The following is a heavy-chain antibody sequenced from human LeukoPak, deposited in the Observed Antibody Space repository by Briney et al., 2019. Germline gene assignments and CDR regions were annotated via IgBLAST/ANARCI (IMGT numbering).Heavy chain of an antibody. V-gene: IGHV3-23*01. CDR1: GFIFSSYG. J-gene: IGHJ4*02. D-gene: IGHD3-10*01. Sequence: PGGSLRLSCVASGFIFSSYGMSWVRQAPGKGLEWVSAISGSGGSTYYADSVKGRFTISRDNSKNTLYLQMNSLRAEDTAVYYCAKTLNMVRGVTTDYWGQGTLVTVSS. CDR3: AKTLNMVRGVTTDY. CDR2: ISGSGGST.